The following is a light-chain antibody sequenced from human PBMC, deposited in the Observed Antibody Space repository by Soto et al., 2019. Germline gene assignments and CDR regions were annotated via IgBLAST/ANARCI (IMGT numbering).Light chain of an antibody. J-gene: IGLJ1*01. CDR3: SSYAGSDNYV. V-gene: IGLV2-8*01. Sequence: QSVLAQPPAASGSPGQSVTISCTGTSSDVGGYNYVSGYQQSPGKAPKLIIYEVTKRPSGVPDRFSGSRSGNTASLNVSGLQAEDEADYYCSSYAGSDNYVFGTGTKVTVL. CDR2: EVT. CDR1: SSDVGGYNY.